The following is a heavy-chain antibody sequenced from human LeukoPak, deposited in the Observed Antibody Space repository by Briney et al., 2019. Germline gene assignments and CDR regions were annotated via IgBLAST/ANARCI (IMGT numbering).Heavy chain of an antibody. CDR2: ISFDGGSK. CDR1: GFTVSTYG. D-gene: IGHD4-17*01. Sequence: GGSLRLSCAASGFTVSTYGMHWVRQAPGKGLEWVAVISFDGGSKNYADSVKNRFTISRDNSKNTLYVQMNSLRAEDMAVYYCARGLGDTGPDAFDIWGQGTVVTVSA. J-gene: IGHJ3*02. CDR3: ARGLGDTGPDAFDI. V-gene: IGHV3-30-3*01.